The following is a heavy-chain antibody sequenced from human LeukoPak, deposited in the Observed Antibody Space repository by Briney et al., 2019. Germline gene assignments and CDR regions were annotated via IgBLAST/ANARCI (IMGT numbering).Heavy chain of an antibody. V-gene: IGHV3-53*01. CDR1: GFTVSGDY. D-gene: IGHD2-15*01. CDR2: MYPGGGT. CDR3: ARDNRVVRTFDI. Sequence: PGGSLRLSCAASGFTVSGDYMSWVRQAPGKGLEWVSIMYPGGGTYYAVSVKGRFTISRDNSKNTLYLQMYSLRAEDTAVYYCARDNRVVRTFDIWGQGTMVTVSS. J-gene: IGHJ3*02.